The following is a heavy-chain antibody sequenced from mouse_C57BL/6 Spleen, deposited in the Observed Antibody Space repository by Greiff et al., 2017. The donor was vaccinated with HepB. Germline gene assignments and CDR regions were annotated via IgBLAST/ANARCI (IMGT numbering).Heavy chain of an antibody. D-gene: IGHD1-1*01. Sequence: QVQLQQSGAELMKPGASVKLSCKATGYTFTGYWIEWVKQRPGHGLEWIGEILPGSGSTNYNEKFKGKATFTADTSSNTAYMQLSSLTTEDSAIYYCARREGFITTVVAHFDYWGQGTTLTVSS. V-gene: IGHV1-9*01. J-gene: IGHJ2*01. CDR1: GYTFTGYW. CDR2: ILPGSGST. CDR3: ARREGFITTVVAHFDY.